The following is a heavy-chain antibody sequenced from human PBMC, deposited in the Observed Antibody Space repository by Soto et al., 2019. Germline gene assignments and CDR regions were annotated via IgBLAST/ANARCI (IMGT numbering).Heavy chain of an antibody. D-gene: IGHD3-10*01. CDR1: GDSISNNSYY. V-gene: IGHV4-39*01. CDR3: ARHYGYYSHYMDV. Sequence: PSETLSLTCTVSGDSISNNSYYWGWIRQPPGKGLEWIGNIYYSGSTYYNPSLKSRVTISVDTSNNHFSLKLSSVTAADTAVYYCARHYGYYSHYMDVWTKGTTVTSP. J-gene: IGHJ6*03. CDR2: IYYSGST.